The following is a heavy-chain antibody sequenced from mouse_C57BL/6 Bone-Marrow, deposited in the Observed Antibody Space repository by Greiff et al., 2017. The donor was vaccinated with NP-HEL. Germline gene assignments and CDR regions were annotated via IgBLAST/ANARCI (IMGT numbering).Heavy chain of an antibody. J-gene: IGHJ1*03. D-gene: IGHD1-1*01. V-gene: IGHV1-69*01. CDR2: IDPSDSYT. Sequence: QVQLQQPGAELVMPGASVKLSCKASGYTFTSYWMHWVKQRPGQGLEWIGEIDPSDSYTNYNQKFKGKSTLTVDKSSSTAYMQLSRLTSEDSAVYYCARYPHYYGSPFWYCDVWGTGTTVTVSS. CDR3: ARYPHYYGSPFWYCDV. CDR1: GYTFTSYW.